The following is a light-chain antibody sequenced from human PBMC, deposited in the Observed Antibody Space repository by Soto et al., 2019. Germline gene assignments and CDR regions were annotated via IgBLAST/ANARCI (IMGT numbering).Light chain of an antibody. CDR2: AVS. CDR1: SSDVGGYYY. V-gene: IGLV2-11*01. J-gene: IGLJ1*01. CDR3: CSYAGTYTFYV. Sequence: QSVRTQPRAVSGSPGQSVTISCTGTSSDVGGYYYVSWYQQHPGKAPKLMIYAVSQRPSGVPDRFSGSKSGNTASLTISGLHAEDEADYYCCSYAGTYTFYVFGTGTKLTVL.